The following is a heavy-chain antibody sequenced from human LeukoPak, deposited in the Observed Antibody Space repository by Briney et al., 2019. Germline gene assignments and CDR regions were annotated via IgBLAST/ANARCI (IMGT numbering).Heavy chain of an antibody. CDR3: ARGEQGLLWFGELLSH. D-gene: IGHD3-10*01. CDR1: GGTFSSYA. Sequence: SVKVSCKASGGTFSSYAISWVRQAPGQGLEWMGGIIPIFGTANYAQKFQGRVTITADESTSTAYMELSSLRSEDTAVYYCARGEQGLLWFGELLSHWGQGTLFTVSS. V-gene: IGHV1-69*13. J-gene: IGHJ4*02. CDR2: IIPIFGTA.